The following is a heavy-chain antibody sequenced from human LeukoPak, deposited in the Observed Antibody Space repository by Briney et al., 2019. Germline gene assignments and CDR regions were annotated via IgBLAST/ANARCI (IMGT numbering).Heavy chain of an antibody. CDR2: IGSSSSYI. V-gene: IGHV3-21*01. CDR3: ARDRSVAVAGISRVGDLFDY. D-gene: IGHD6-19*01. J-gene: IGHJ4*02. Sequence: GGSLRLSCAASGFTFSSYSMNWVRQAPGEGLEWVSSIGSSSSYIYYTDSVKGRFTISRDNAKNSLYLQMNSLRAEDTAVYYCARDRSVAVAGISRVGDLFDYWGQGTLVTVSS. CDR1: GFTFSSYS.